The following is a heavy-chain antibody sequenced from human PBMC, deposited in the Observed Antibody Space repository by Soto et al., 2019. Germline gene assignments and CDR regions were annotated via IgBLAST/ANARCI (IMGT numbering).Heavy chain of an antibody. J-gene: IGHJ4*02. D-gene: IGHD6-13*01. Sequence: QVQLVQSGAEVKKPGASVKVSCKASGYTFTSYGISLVRQAPGQGLEWMGWISAYNGNTNYAQKHQARFTMTTDASTSTAYMELRSLRSNDTAVYYCARAWAAAGPFDYWGPGTLVTVSS. CDR2: ISAYNGNT. CDR3: ARAWAAAGPFDY. CDR1: GYTFTSYG. V-gene: IGHV1-18*01.